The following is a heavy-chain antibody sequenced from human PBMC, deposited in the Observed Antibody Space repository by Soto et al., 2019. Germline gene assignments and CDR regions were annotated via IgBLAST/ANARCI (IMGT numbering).Heavy chain of an antibody. Sequence: PGGSLSLSCAASGFTFSSYAMSWVRQAPGKGLKWVSAISGSGGSTYYADSVKGRFTISRDNSKNTLYLQMNSLRAEDTAVYYCAKIRAYCGGDCYLFDYWGQGTLVTVSS. CDR1: GFTFSSYA. J-gene: IGHJ4*02. D-gene: IGHD2-21*02. CDR2: ISGSGGST. CDR3: AKIRAYCGGDCYLFDY. V-gene: IGHV3-23*01.